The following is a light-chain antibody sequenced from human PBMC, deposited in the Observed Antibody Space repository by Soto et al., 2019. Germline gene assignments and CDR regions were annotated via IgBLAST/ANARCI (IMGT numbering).Light chain of an antibody. CDR3: QQSYGTPIT. J-gene: IGKJ5*01. CDR1: QSISRY. V-gene: IGKV1-39*01. Sequence: DIPMTQSPSPLSASVGDRLTITCRASQSISRYLNWYQQKQGKXPNXXIYVASSLQSEVPSRFSGSGSGTDLTLTITSLQPEDFETYYCQQSYGTPITFGQGTRLEIK. CDR2: VAS.